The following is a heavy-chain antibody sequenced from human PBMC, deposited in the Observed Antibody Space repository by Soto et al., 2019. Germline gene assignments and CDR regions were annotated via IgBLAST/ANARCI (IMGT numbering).Heavy chain of an antibody. J-gene: IGHJ4*02. CDR1: GGTFSSYA. CDR3: ARGVQYNWNAGAGYFDY. Sequence: QVQLVQSGAEVKKPGSSVKVSCKASGGTFSSYAISWVRQAPGQGLEWMGGVIPIFGTANYAQKFQGRVTITADESTSTAYMELSSLRSEDTAGYYCARGVQYNWNAGAGYFDYWGQGTLVTVSS. V-gene: IGHV1-69*01. D-gene: IGHD1-1*01. CDR2: VIPIFGTA.